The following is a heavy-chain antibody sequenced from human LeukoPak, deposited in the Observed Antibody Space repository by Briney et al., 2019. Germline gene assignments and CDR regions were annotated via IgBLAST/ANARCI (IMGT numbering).Heavy chain of an antibody. V-gene: IGHV3-9*01. Sequence: SGRSLRLSCAASGFTFDDYVMHWVRQAPGKGLEWVSGISWNSGSIGSADSVKGRFTISRDNAKNSLYLQMNSLRAEDTALYYCAKDMVGVGGDAFDIWGQGTMVTVSS. CDR2: ISWNSGSI. D-gene: IGHD2-8*01. CDR1: GFTFDDYV. J-gene: IGHJ3*02. CDR3: AKDMVGVGGDAFDI.